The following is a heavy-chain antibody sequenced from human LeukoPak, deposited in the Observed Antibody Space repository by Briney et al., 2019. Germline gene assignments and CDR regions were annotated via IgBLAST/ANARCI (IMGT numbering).Heavy chain of an antibody. D-gene: IGHD2-21*02. CDR1: GYTFTAYY. Sequence: ASVKVSCKASGYTFTAYYMHWVRQAPGQGLEWMGWINPNSGGTNYAQKFQGRVTMTRDTSISTAYMELSGLISDDTAVYYCAREKVAYCGGDSWCHAFDIWGQGTMVTVSS. CDR3: AREKVAYCGGDSWCHAFDI. J-gene: IGHJ3*02. CDR2: INPNSGGT. V-gene: IGHV1-2*02.